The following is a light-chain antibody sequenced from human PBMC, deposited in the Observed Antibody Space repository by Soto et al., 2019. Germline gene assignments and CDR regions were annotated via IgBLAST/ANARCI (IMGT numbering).Light chain of an antibody. CDR2: ENN. CDR1: SGSIASND. V-gene: IGLV6-57*04. J-gene: IGLJ2*01. CDR3: QSYDSSTVV. Sequence: NFMLTQPHSVSESPGKTVTISCTRSSGSIASNDVQWYQQRPGSASTTVIYENNQRPSGVPDRFSGSTDGSSNSASLTISGLQTEDEADYYCQSYDSSTVVFGGGTKLTVL.